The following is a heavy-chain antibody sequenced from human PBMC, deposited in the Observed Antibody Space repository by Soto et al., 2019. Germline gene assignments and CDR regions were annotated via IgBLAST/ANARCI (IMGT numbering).Heavy chain of an antibody. Sequence: PSETLSLTCAVYGGSFSGYYWSWIRQPPGKGLEWIGEINHSGSTNYNPSLKSRVTISVDTSKNQFSLKLSSVTAADTAVDCCASWGGRYCSGGSCYRLGQGCSYGYYYYGMDVWGQGTTVTVSS. CDR1: GGSFSGYY. J-gene: IGHJ6*02. V-gene: IGHV4-34*01. CDR2: INHSGST. CDR3: ASWGGRYCSGGSCYRLGQGCSYGYYYYGMDV. D-gene: IGHD2-15*01.